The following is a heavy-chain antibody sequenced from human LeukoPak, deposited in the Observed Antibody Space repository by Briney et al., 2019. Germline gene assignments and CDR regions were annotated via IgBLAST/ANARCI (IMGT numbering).Heavy chain of an antibody. CDR1: GVFITDHN. J-gene: IGHJ4*02. CDR2: INYSGGT. D-gene: IGHD1-26*01. CDR3: ARGLSGNYQYYLDY. Sequence: SETLPLTCSVSGVFITDHNWSWLRKSPGKGLEWIGCINYSGGTYTNPSLRSRLTLSLDASKNQCSLRLTSVTAADTAVYFCARGLSGNYQYYLDYWGQGTQVTVST. V-gene: IGHV4-59*11.